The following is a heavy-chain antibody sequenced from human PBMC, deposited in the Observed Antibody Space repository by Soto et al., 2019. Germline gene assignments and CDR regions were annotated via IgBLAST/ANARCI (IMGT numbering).Heavy chain of an antibody. CDR1: GFAFSSFN. V-gene: IGHV3-21*01. J-gene: IGHJ5*02. Sequence: ELQLVESGGGLVRPGGSLRLSCTASGFAFSSFNMNWVRQAPGKGLEWVSSIFTRSSQIYYAVSVKGRFTISRDDAKNSLFLQMNSLSVEDTAVYYCARDLLAGQQLVIPWFHPWGQRTLVTVSS. CDR2: IFTRSSQI. CDR3: ARDLLAGQQLVIPWFHP. D-gene: IGHD1-26*01.